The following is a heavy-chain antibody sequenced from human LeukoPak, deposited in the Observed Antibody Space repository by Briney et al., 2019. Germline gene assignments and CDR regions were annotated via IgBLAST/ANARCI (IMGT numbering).Heavy chain of an antibody. CDR1: GFTFYDYG. J-gene: IGHJ4*02. CDR3: ARERGKDETAMASFDY. D-gene: IGHD5-18*01. V-gene: IGHV3-20*04. CDR2: INWNGGST. Sequence: SGGSLRLSCAASGFTFYDYGLSWVRQAPGKGVEWVSTINWNGGSTVYADSVKGRFTISRDNAKNSLYLQMNSLRVEDTALYYCARERGKDETAMASFDYWGQGTLVTVSS.